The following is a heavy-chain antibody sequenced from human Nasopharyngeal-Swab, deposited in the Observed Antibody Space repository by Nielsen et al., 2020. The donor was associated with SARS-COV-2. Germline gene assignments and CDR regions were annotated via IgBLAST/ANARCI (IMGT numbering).Heavy chain of an antibody. Sequence: SLKISCAASGFTFDDYAMHWVRQAPGKGLEWVSGISWNSGSIGYADSVKGRFTISRDNAKNSLYLQMNSLRAEDTALYYCAKDKLPIAVAPGIWGQGTLVTVSS. CDR2: ISWNSGSI. D-gene: IGHD6-19*01. V-gene: IGHV3-9*01. CDR3: AKDKLPIAVAPGI. CDR1: GFTFDDYA. J-gene: IGHJ4*02.